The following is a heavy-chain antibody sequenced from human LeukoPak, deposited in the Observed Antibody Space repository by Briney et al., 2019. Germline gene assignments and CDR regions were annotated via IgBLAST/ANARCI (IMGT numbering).Heavy chain of an antibody. CDR3: AREIIAAAGLSNFDY. Sequence: SETLSLTXTVSGGSISSGDYYWSWIRQPPGKGLEWIGYIYCSGSTYHNPSLKSRVTISVDTSKNQFSLKLSSVTAADTAVYYCAREIIAAAGLSNFDYWGQGTLVTVSS. V-gene: IGHV4-30-4*08. CDR1: GGSISSGDYY. J-gene: IGHJ4*02. CDR2: IYCSGST. D-gene: IGHD6-13*01.